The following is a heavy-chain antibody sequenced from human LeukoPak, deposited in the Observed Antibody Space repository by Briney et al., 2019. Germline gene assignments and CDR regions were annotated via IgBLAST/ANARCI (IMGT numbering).Heavy chain of an antibody. CDR1: GFTLSSYW. D-gene: IGHD3-16*01. Sequence: GGSLRLSCAASGFTLSSYWMSWVRQAPGKGLEWLSYISSSTNTIYYADSVKGRFTISRDNAKNSLYLQMNGLGAEDTAVYYCARELNGYGYYFFDYWGPGTLVTVSS. CDR3: ARELNGYGYYFFDY. J-gene: IGHJ4*02. CDR2: ISSSTNTI. V-gene: IGHV3-48*04.